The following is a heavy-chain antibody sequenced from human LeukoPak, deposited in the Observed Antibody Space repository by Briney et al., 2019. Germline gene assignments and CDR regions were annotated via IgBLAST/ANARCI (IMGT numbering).Heavy chain of an antibody. J-gene: IGHJ6*03. CDR3: AGLPGEWLLSNYHYYCMDV. D-gene: IGHD3-3*01. CDR1: GGSISGYF. CDR2: IYTSGST. V-gene: IGHV4-4*07. Sequence: SETLSLTCTVSGGSISGYFWSWIRQPAGKGLEWIGRIYTSGSTKYNPSLKSRLTMSVDTSKNQFSLKLTSLNAADTAIYYCAGLPGEWLLSNYHYYCMDVWGKGTTVTVSS.